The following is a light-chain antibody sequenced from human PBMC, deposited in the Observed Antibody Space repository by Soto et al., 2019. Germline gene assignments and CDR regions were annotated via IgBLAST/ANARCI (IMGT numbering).Light chain of an antibody. CDR3: YSYTSLSTVV. CDR1: SSDVGGYNH. CDR2: AVS. Sequence: QSALTQPASVSGSPGQSITISCTGTSSDVGGYNHVSWYQHSPGKDPKLILFAVSDRPSGVSHRFSGSKSGNTASLTISGLQAEDEADYYCYSYTSLSTVVFGGGTKLTVL. V-gene: IGLV2-14*01. J-gene: IGLJ2*01.